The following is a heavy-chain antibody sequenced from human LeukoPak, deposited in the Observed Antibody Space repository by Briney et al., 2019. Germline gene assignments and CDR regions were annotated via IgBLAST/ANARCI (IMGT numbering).Heavy chain of an antibody. J-gene: IGHJ3*02. CDR3: ARDYYDAVAYYYEFAFDI. Sequence: PGRSLRLSCAASGFTFTTYAMHWVRQAPGKGLEWVAVISYDGSYTYYADSVQGRFSISRDNSKNTLYLQMNSLTAEDTAVYFCARDYYDAVAYYYEFAFDIWGHGTKVTVSS. CDR2: ISYDGSYT. V-gene: IGHV3-30*04. CDR1: GFTFTTYA. D-gene: IGHD3-22*01.